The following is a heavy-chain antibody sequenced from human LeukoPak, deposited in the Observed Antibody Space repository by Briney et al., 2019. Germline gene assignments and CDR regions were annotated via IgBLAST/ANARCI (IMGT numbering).Heavy chain of an antibody. CDR3: AELGITMIGGV. V-gene: IGHV3-43*01. J-gene: IGHJ6*04. Sequence: PGGSLRLSCAASGFTFDDFTRHWVRQAPGKGLEWVSLISWDGGSTYYADSVKGRFTISRDNSKNSLYLQMNSLRAEDTAVYYCAELGITMIGGVWGKGTTVTISS. D-gene: IGHD3-10*02. CDR2: ISWDGGST. CDR1: GFTFDDFT.